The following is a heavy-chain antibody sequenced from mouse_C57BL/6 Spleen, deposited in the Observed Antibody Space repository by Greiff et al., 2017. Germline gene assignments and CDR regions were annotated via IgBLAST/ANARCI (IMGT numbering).Heavy chain of an antibody. D-gene: IGHD1-1*01. V-gene: IGHV1-54*01. Sequence: VQGVESGAELVRPGTSVKVSCKASGYAFTNYLIEWVKQRPGQGLEWIGVINPGSGGTNYNEKFKGKATLTADKSSSTAYMQLSSLTSEDSAVYFCAREALITTVVATGYFDVWGTGTTVTVSS. CDR3: AREALITTVVATGYFDV. CDR1: GYAFTNYL. J-gene: IGHJ1*03. CDR2: INPGSGGT.